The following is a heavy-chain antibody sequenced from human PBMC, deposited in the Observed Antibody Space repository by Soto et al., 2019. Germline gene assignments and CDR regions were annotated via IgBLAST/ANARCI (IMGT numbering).Heavy chain of an antibody. Sequence: ASVKVSCKASGYTFTDYYIHWVRQAPGQGLEYMGWINPNSGGTNYAQKFQGRVTMTRDTSISTAYVEMSRLRSDDTAIYYCSSFGAKYFDHWGQGTLVTVSS. CDR2: INPNSGGT. CDR1: GYTFTDYY. CDR3: SSFGAKYFDH. D-gene: IGHD3-10*01. V-gene: IGHV1-2*02. J-gene: IGHJ4*02.